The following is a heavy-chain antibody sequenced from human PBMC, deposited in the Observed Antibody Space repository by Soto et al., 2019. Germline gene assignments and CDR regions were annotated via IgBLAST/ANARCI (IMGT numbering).Heavy chain of an antibody. CDR1: GGSSISDDYY. CDR2: IYYSGST. J-gene: IGHJ4*02. CDR3: ARGRGTVTTVTTHLDY. D-gene: IGHD4-17*01. Sequence: TLSLTCTVSGGSSISDDYYWSWIRQHPGKGLEWIGYIYYSGSTYYNPSLKSRVTISVDTSKNQFSLKLSSVSAADTAVYYCARGRGTVTTVTTHLDYWGQGTLVTVSS. V-gene: IGHV4-31*03.